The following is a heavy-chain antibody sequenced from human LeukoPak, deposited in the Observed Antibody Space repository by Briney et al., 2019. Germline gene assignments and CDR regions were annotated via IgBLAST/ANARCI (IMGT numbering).Heavy chain of an antibody. CDR1: GFTFSNYN. CDR2: ISSSSTYI. V-gene: IGHV3-21*01. CDR3: ARYSGTYRDY. J-gene: IGHJ4*02. D-gene: IGHD1-26*01. Sequence: GGSLRLSCAASGFTFSNYNMNWVRQAPGKGLEWVSSISSSSTYIFYADSVKGRFAISRDNAKNSLYLQMSSLRAEDTAGYYCARYSGTYRDYWGQGTLVTVSS.